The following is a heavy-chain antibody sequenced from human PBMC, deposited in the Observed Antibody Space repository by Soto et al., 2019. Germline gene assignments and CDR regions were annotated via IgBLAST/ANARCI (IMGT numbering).Heavy chain of an antibody. CDR2: ISWNSDIR. CDR1: GFTFEDSV. J-gene: IGHJ6*02. D-gene: IGHD3-3*01. CDR3: AKDMAHYDFWGNNERALDV. V-gene: IGHV3-9*01. Sequence: EGQLVESGGGLVQPGRSLRLSCAASGFTFEDSVMPWVRHAPGKGLEWVSGISWNSDIRAYADSVKGRFTNSRDNAKDSVYLQMSSLRAEDTALYYCAKDMAHYDFWGNNERALDVWGQGTTGIVSS.